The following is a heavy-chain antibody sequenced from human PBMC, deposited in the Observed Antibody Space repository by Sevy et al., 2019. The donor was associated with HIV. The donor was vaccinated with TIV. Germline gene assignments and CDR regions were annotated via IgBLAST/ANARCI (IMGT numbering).Heavy chain of an antibody. CDR2: INPISGGT. Sequence: ASVKVSCKTSGYSFTGYWIHWVRQAPGQGLEWMGRINPISGGTDDSQKFQGRVTMTRDTSISTAYMEVTRLTYDDRAVYYCARAPPDFWTGGVDGGGEGTTVTVPA. J-gene: IGHJ6*01. CDR1: GYSFTGYW. CDR3: ARAPPDFWTGGVDG. V-gene: IGHV1-2*06. D-gene: IGHD3-3*01.